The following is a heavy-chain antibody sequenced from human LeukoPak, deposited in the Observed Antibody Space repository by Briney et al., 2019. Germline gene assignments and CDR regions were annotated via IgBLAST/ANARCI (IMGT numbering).Heavy chain of an antibody. J-gene: IGHJ4*02. CDR1: GLTFSSYG. Sequence: GGSLRLSCAASGLTFSSYGMHWVRQAPGKGLEWVAVISYDGSNKYYADSVKGRFTISRDNSKNTLYLQMNNLRAEDTAVYYCATGRFLEWSFDYWGQGTLVTVSS. D-gene: IGHD3-3*01. CDR3: ATGRFLEWSFDY. CDR2: ISYDGSNK. V-gene: IGHV3-30*03.